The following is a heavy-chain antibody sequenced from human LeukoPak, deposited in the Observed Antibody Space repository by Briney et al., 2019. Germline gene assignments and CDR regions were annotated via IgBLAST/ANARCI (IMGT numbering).Heavy chain of an antibody. V-gene: IGHV4-59*01. J-gene: IGHJ4*02. Sequence: SETLSLTCTVSGDSISSSYWSWIRQPPGKGLEWIGYIYYSGSTNYNPSLKSRVTISVDTSKNQFSLKLTSVTATDTAVYYCARDRPGGSSLDYWGQGTLVTVSS. CDR1: GDSISSSY. CDR2: IYYSGST. D-gene: IGHD6-13*01. CDR3: ARDRPGGSSLDY.